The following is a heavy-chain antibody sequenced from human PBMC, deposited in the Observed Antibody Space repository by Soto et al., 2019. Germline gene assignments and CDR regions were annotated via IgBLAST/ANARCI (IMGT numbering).Heavy chain of an antibody. V-gene: IGHV1-8*01. CDR2: MNPNSGNT. CDR1: GYTFTSYD. CDR3: ARGSDSSGWYDNWFGP. J-gene: IGHJ5*02. D-gene: IGHD6-19*01. Sequence: QVQLVQSGAEVKKPGASVKVSCKASGYTFTSYDINWVRQATGQGLEWMGWMNPNSGNTGYAQKFQGRVTMTRNTSISTAYMELSSLRSEDTAVYYGARGSDSSGWYDNWFGPWGQGTLVTVSS.